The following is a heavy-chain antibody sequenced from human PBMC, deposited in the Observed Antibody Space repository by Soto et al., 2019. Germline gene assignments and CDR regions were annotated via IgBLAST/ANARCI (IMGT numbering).Heavy chain of an antibody. J-gene: IGHJ4*02. Sequence: SDPLSLHCTVSGGSIRSYYWSWIRKPPRKGLEWIGYIYYSGSTNYNPSLKSRVTISVDTSKNQFSLKLSSVTAADTAVYYCARVAGIAAAGPKYYFDYWGQGNLVTVSS. D-gene: IGHD6-13*01. CDR1: GGSIRSYY. CDR3: ARVAGIAAAGPKYYFDY. V-gene: IGHV4-59*01. CDR2: IYYSGST.